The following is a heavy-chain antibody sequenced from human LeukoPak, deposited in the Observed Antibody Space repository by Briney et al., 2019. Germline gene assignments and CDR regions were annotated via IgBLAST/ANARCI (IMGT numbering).Heavy chain of an antibody. J-gene: IGHJ4*02. CDR3: ARHQLNFDY. CDR2: IDYSGGT. CDR1: GGSIRSFS. Sequence: SETLSLTCTVSGGSIRSFSWSWIRQPPGKGLEWIGYIDYSGGTNYNPSLKSRVTISVDTSKNQFSLKLSSVTAADTAVYYCARHQLNFDYWGQGTLVTVSS. D-gene: IGHD1-1*01. V-gene: IGHV4-59*08.